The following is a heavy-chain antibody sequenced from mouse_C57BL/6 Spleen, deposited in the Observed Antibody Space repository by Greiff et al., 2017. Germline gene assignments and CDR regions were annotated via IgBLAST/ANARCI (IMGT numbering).Heavy chain of an antibody. D-gene: IGHD1-1*01. J-gene: IGHJ3*01. Sequence: EVKLVESGEGLVKPGGSLKLSCAASGFTFSSYAMSWVRQTPEKRLEWVAYISSGGDYIYYADTVKGRFTISRDNARNTLYLQMSSLKSEDTAMYYCTRDHGSSYRFAYWGQGTLVTVSA. V-gene: IGHV5-9-1*02. CDR1: GFTFSSYA. CDR2: ISSGGDYI. CDR3: TRDHGSSYRFAY.